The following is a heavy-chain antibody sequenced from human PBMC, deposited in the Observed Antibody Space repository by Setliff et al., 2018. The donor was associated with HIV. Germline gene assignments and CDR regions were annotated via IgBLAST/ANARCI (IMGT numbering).Heavy chain of an antibody. CDR2: IYPVDSET. J-gene: IGHJ4*02. V-gene: IGHV5-51*01. CDR3: ARPRGNDSGSYLFDH. D-gene: IGHD3-10*01. CDR1: GYNFVDYS. Sequence: GESLKISCQGSGYNFVDYSIAWVRQVPGKGLEWMGIIYPVDSETRYSPSFQGQVTISADKSINTAYLQWTTLKASDSAMYYCARPRGNDSGSYLFDHWAQGTLVTVSS.